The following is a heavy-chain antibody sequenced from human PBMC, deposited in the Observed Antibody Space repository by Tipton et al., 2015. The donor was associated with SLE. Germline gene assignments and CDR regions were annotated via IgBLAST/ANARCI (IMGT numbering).Heavy chain of an antibody. CDR1: GFTFSSYA. CDR3: ARGIRAAALDL. J-gene: IGHJ2*01. CDR2: IYSGGST. V-gene: IGHV3-23*03. Sequence: SLRLSCAASGFTFSSYAMSWARQAPGKGLEWVSVIYSGGSTYYADSVKGRFTISRDNSKNTLYLQMNSLRAEDTAVYYCARGIRAAALDLWGRGTLVTVSS. D-gene: IGHD6-13*01.